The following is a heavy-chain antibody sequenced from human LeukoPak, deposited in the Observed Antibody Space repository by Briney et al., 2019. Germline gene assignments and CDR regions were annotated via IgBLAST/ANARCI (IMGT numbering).Heavy chain of an antibody. V-gene: IGHV1-2*02. CDR1: GYTFTSYA. CDR3: ATLRRSGWYIGD. Sequence: GASVKVSCKASGYTFTSYAIHWVRQAPGQGLEWMGWITPSGGTNYPQKFQGRVTMTRDTSMTTAYMELSSLRSDDTAMYYCATLRRSGWYIGDWGQGTLVTVSS. CDR2: ITPSGGT. J-gene: IGHJ4*02. D-gene: IGHD6-19*01.